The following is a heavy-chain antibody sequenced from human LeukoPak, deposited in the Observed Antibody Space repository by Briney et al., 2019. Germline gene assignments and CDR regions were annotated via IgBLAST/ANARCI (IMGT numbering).Heavy chain of an antibody. J-gene: IGHJ3*01. V-gene: IGHV3-74*03. Sequence: GGSLRLSCAASGFTFRNYWMHWVRQAPGEGLVWVSCINGDASTTTYADSVKGRFTISRDYAKNTLYLQMNSLRAEDTAIYYCTRDFIVGAETVAFDVWGPGTMVTVSS. CDR3: TRDFIVGAETVAFDV. CDR2: INGDASTT. CDR1: GFTFRNYW. D-gene: IGHD1-26*01.